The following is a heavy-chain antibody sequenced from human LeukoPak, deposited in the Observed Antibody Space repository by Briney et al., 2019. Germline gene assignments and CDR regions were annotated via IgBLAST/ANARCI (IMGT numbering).Heavy chain of an antibody. CDR1: GFTYTMYS. CDR2: ISSSSTTI. CDR3: ARDLRGYYAFDY. Sequence: GGSLRLSCAASGFTYTMYSMNWVRQAPGKGLEWVSYISSSSTTIYYADSVKGRFTLPRDSARNSLYLQMNSLRDEDTAVYYCARDLRGYYAFDYWGQGTLVTVSS. D-gene: IGHD3-22*01. V-gene: IGHV3-48*02. J-gene: IGHJ4*02.